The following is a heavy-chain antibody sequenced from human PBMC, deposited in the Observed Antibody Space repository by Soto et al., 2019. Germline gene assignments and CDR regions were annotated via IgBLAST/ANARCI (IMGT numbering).Heavy chain of an antibody. CDR1: GYTFTGYY. Sequence: ASVKVSCKASGYTFTGYYVHWVRQAPGQGLEWMGWINPNSGATYHAQRFQGRVTMNRDTSIGTAYMELRGLTSDDTAEYYCAKGGAIVAAGTRVYLYNAMDVWGQGTTVTVSS. CDR2: INPNSGAT. J-gene: IGHJ6*02. CDR3: AKGGAIVAAGTRVYLYNAMDV. D-gene: IGHD1-26*01. V-gene: IGHV1-2*02.